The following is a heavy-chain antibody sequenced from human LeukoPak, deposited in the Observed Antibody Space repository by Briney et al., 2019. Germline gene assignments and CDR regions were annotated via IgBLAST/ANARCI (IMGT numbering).Heavy chain of an antibody. J-gene: IGHJ4*02. CDR1: GFTFSSNW. CDR2: INQDASEK. V-gene: IGHV3-7*03. CDR3: ARGARWLQSFDY. D-gene: IGHD5-24*01. Sequence: GGSLRLSCAASGFTFSSNWMSWVRQAPGKGLEWVANINQDASEKYYLDSVKGRFTISRDNTKNSLYLQMNSLRSDDTAVYYCARGARWLQSFDYWGQGTLVTVSS.